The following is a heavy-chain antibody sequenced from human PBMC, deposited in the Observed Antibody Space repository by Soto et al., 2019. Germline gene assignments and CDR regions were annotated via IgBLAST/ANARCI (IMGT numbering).Heavy chain of an antibody. CDR3: ARVPGSHLGAYYYMDV. D-gene: IGHD1-26*01. CDR2: IYYSGST. J-gene: IGHJ6*03. Sequence: SETLSLTCTVSGGSISSYYWSWIRQPPGKGLEWIGYIYYSGSTNYNPSLKSRVTISVDTSKNQFSLKLSSVTAADTAVYYCARVPGSHLGAYYYMDVWGKGTTVTVSS. CDR1: GGSISSYY. V-gene: IGHV4-59*01.